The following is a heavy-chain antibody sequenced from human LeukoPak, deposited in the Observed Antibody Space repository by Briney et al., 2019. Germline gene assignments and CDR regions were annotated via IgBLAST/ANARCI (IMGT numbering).Heavy chain of an antibody. Sequence: SVKVSCKASGGTFSSYAISWVRQAPGQGLEWMGGIISIFGTANYAQKFQGRVTITADESTSTAYMELSSLRSEDTAVYYCALSRFLEWLLYSYYYYGMDVWGQGTTVTVSS. V-gene: IGHV1-69*01. D-gene: IGHD3-3*01. CDR3: ALSRFLEWLLYSYYYYGMDV. CDR1: GGTFSSYA. J-gene: IGHJ6*02. CDR2: IISIFGTA.